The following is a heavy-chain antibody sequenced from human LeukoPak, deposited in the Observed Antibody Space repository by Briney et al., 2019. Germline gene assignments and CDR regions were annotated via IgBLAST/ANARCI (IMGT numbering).Heavy chain of an antibody. V-gene: IGHV4-59*01. CDR1: GGSISGYY. Sequence: PSETLSLTCTVSGGSISGYYWSWIRQPPGKGLEWIGYIYYSGSTNYNPSLKSRVTISVDASKNQFSLKLSSVTAADTAVYYCASLIAAAGTDGWFDPWGQGTLVTVSS. J-gene: IGHJ5*02. D-gene: IGHD6-13*01. CDR2: IYYSGST. CDR3: ASLIAAAGTDGWFDP.